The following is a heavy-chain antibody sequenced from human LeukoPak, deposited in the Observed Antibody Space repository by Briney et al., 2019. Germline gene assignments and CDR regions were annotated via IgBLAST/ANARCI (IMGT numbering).Heavy chain of an antibody. CDR3: ARGFAASGGFYYFDY. V-gene: IGHV4-4*07. D-gene: IGHD3-3*01. CDR2: IHTSGST. J-gene: IGHJ4*02. CDR1: GGSIGPYY. Sequence: SETLSLTCTVSGGSIGPYYWSWIRQPAGKGLEWIGRIHTSGSTDYNPCLKSRVTLSLDTSKSQLSLRLISVTAADTALYYCARGFAASGGFYYFDYWGQGILVTVFS.